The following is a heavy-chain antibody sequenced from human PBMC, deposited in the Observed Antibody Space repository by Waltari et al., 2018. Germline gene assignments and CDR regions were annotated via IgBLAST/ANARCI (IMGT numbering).Heavy chain of an antibody. J-gene: IGHJ3*02. CDR3: AREGYSSSRDAFDI. CDR2: IYSGGST. CDR1: GFTVSSNY. V-gene: IGHV3-53*02. D-gene: IGHD6-13*01. Sequence: EVQLVETGGGLIQPGGSLRLSCAASGFTVSSNYMSWVRQAPGKGLEWVSVIYSGGSTYYADSGKGRFTISRDNSKNTLYLQMNSLRAEDTAVYYCAREGYSSSRDAFDIWGQGTMVTVSS.